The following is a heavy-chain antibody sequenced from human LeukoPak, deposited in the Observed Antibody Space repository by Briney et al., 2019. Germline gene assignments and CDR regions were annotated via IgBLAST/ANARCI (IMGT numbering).Heavy chain of an antibody. CDR3: ARERPAAAAGGWFDP. J-gene: IGHJ5*02. V-gene: IGHV6-1*01. D-gene: IGHD6-13*01. CDR2: TYYRSKWYN. CDR1: GDSVSSNSAA. Sequence: SQTLSLTCAISGDSVSSNSAAWNWIRQSPSRGLEWLGRTYYRSKWYNDYAVSVKSRITINPDTSKNQFSLKLSSVTAADTAVYYCARERPAAAAGGWFDPWGQGTLVTVSS.